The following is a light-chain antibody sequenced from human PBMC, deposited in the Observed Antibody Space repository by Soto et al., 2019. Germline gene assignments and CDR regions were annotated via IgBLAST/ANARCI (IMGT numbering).Light chain of an antibody. J-gene: IGKJ2*01. CDR3: EQSYSLPYT. CDR2: ATS. Sequence: DIQMTQSPSSLSASVGDRVTITCRASQSISGHLNWYQHKPGKAPELLIYATSTLHIGVPSRFSGSGSGTDFTLTISGLHPEDFATYYCEQSYSLPYTFGLGTKLENK. V-gene: IGKV1-39*01. CDR1: QSISGH.